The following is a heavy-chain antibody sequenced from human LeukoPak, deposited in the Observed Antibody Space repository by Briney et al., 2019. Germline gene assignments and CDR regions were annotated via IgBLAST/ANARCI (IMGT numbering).Heavy chain of an antibody. V-gene: IGHV1-2*02. CDR2: INPNSGGT. Sequence: ASVRVSCKASGYTFIGYFMHWVRQAPGQGLEWMGWINPNSGGTNYAQKFQGRVTMTRDTSINTAYMELSSLRSDDTAVYYCARLTDRSGWFAKYFQHWGQGTLVTVSS. CDR3: ARLTDRSGWFAKYFQH. D-gene: IGHD6-19*01. J-gene: IGHJ1*01. CDR1: GYTFIGYF.